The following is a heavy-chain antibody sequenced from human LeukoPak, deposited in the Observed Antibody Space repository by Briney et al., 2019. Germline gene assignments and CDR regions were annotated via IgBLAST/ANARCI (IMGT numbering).Heavy chain of an antibody. D-gene: IGHD3-10*01. CDR3: ARVDYYPSGTYINWFDP. CDR1: GGSISSGGYY. CDR2: IAESWST. V-gene: IGHV4-31*03. Sequence: SQTLSLTCTVSGGSISSGGYYWSWIRQHPGKGLEWIGHIAESWSTYYSPSLKSRVTISVDTSKNQFSLKLSSVTAADTAVYYCARVDYYPSGTYINWFDPWGQGTQVTVSS. J-gene: IGHJ5*02.